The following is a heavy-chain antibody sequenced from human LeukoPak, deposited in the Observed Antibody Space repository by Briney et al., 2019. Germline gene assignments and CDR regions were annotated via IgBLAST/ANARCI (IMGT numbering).Heavy chain of an antibody. J-gene: IGHJ3*01. Sequence: GGSLRPSCAASGFTFNNYEMHWVRQTAPKGLDWVSAGGIAGDTFYAGSVKGRFSISRDNAESSLFLQMDSLRAGDTAVYYCAREGRMGTADAFDVWGQGTMVTVSS. CDR1: GFTFNNYE. D-gene: IGHD1-14*01. V-gene: IGHV3-13*01. CDR3: AREGRMGTADAFDV. CDR2: GGIAGDT.